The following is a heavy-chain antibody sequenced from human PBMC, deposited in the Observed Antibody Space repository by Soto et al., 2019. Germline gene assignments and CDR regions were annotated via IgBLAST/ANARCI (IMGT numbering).Heavy chain of an antibody. V-gene: IGHV4-31*03. J-gene: IGHJ4*02. D-gene: IGHD4-17*01. CDR3: ARTAHSTVTPLAY. Sequence: TLSLTCTVSGGSISSGGYYWSWIRHHPWKGLEWIGYIYYSGSTYYNPSLKSRVTISVDTSKNQFSLKLSSVTAADTAVYYCARTAHSTVTPLAYSGQGTSVIVSS. CDR2: IYYSGST. CDR1: GGSISSGGYY.